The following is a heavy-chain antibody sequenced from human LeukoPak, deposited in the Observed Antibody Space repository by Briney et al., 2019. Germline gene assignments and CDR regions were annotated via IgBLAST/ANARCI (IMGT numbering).Heavy chain of an antibody. J-gene: IGHJ4*02. Sequence: GGSLRLSCAASGFTFSTFWMYWVRQAPGKGLMWVSRITGDGSSATYADSVKGRFTISRDNAKNTVYLQVNSLRVEDTAMYYCARGYSGSGRTYWGQGTLVTVSS. CDR1: GFTFSTFW. CDR2: ITGDGSSA. D-gene: IGHD3-10*01. CDR3: ARGYSGSGRTY. V-gene: IGHV3-74*01.